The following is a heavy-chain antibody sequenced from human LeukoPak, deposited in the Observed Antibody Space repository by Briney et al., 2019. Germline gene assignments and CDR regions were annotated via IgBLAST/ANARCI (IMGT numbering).Heavy chain of an antibody. CDR1: GGSISSYY. CDR3: ARDHGGYSGGSCYRWYYYYGMDV. Sequence: PSETLSLTCTVSGGSISSYYWSWIRQPPGKGLEWIGYIYYSGSTNYNPSLKSRVTISVDTSKNQFSLKLSSVTAADTAVYYCARDHGGYSGGSCYRWYYYYGMDVWGQGTTVTVSS. D-gene: IGHD2-15*01. CDR2: IYYSGST. J-gene: IGHJ6*02. V-gene: IGHV4-59*01.